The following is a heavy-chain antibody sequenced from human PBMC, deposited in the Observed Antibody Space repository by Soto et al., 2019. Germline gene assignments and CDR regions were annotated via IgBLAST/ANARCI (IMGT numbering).Heavy chain of an antibody. J-gene: IGHJ3*02. CDR3: ARDTYGAYAFDI. CDR1: GGSISSGGYY. D-gene: IGHD4-17*01. Sequence: SETLSLTCTVSGGSISSGGYYWSWIRQHPGKGLEWIGYIYYSGSTYYNPSLKSRVTISVDTSKNQFSLKLSSVTAADTAVYYCARDTYGAYAFDIWXQGTMVTVSS. V-gene: IGHV4-31*03. CDR2: IYYSGST.